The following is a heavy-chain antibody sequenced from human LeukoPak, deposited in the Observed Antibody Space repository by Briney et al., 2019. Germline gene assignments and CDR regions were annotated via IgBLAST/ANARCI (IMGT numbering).Heavy chain of an antibody. V-gene: IGHV3-23*01. CDR1: GFTFSNYA. Sequence: GGSLRLSCAASGFTFSNYAMSWVRQVPGKGLEWVSALRDSGDTTYYADSVKGRFTISRDSSKNTLYLQMNSLRAEDTAVYYCAKDHSPYSSGWSSFDYWGQGTLVTVSS. D-gene: IGHD6-19*01. J-gene: IGHJ4*02. CDR3: AKDHSPYSSGWSSFDY. CDR2: LRDSGDTT.